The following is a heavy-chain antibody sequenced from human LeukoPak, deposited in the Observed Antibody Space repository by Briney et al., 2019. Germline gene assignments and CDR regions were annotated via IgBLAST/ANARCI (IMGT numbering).Heavy chain of an antibody. J-gene: IGHJ3*02. CDR3: ALIWSGYSLDDFDI. CDR1: GFTFYDYA. D-gene: IGHD3-3*01. Sequence: GGSLRLSCAASGFTFYDYAMHWVRQAPGKGLEWVSGISWNSGSIGYADSVKGRFTISRDNAKNSLYLQMNSLRAEDTASYYCALIWSGYSLDDFDIWGQGTMVTVSS. CDR2: ISWNSGSI. V-gene: IGHV3-9*01.